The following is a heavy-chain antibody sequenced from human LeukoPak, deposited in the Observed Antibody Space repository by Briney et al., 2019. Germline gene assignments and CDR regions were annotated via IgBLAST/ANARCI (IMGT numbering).Heavy chain of an antibody. V-gene: IGHV1-18*01. J-gene: IGHJ4*02. D-gene: IGHD5-12*01. CDR2: FSDYNGNT. Sequence: ASVNVSCKASGYTFIKFGVSWLRQAGGQGLEGLGWFSDYNGNTNYAQNFQGRVTLTPGTSTSTAYLELTSLRSDDTAVYFCARDYPQYRNRGYSGYGTFDYWGQGTLVTVSS. CDR3: ARDYPQYRNRGYSGYGTFDY. CDR1: GYTFIKFG.